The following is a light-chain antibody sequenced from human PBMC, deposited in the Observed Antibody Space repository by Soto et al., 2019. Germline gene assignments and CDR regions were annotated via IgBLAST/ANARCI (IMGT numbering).Light chain of an antibody. CDR2: AAS. CDR1: QTIDNY. V-gene: IGKV1-39*01. J-gene: IGKJ5*01. CDR3: QQYGSSPPIT. Sequence: DIQITQSPSSLSASVGDRVTISCRTSQTIDNYLNWYQQKPGKAPQLLISAASTLQSGVSSRFSGSGSGTDFTLTISRLEPEDFAVYYCQQYGSSPPITFGQGTRLEIK.